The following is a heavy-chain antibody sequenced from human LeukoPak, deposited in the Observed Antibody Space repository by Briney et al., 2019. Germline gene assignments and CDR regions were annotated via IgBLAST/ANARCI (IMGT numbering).Heavy chain of an antibody. D-gene: IGHD3-10*01. CDR2: IYYSGSA. J-gene: IGHJ5*02. Sequence: SETLSLTCTASGGTISSFYWSWIRQPPGKGLEWIGYIYYSGSANYNPSLKSRVTMSVDTSKKQFSLKLRSVTAADTAIYYCARGSNMVWGVNRFDPWGQGILVTVSS. CDR3: ARGSNMVWGVNRFDP. V-gene: IGHV4-59*01. CDR1: GGTISSFY.